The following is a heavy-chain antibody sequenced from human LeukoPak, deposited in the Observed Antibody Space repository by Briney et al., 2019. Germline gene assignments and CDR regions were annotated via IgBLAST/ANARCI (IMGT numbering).Heavy chain of an antibody. V-gene: IGHV3-23*01. CDR2: ISGSGGST. Sequence: GGSLRLSCAASGFTFTSYGMNWVRQAPGKGLEWVSAISGSGGSTYYADSVKGRFTISRDNSKNTLYLQMNSLRAEDTAVYYCAKDRTRGTAATPYYFDYWGQGTLVTVSS. CDR1: GFTFTSYG. D-gene: IGHD2-15*01. CDR3: AKDRTRGTAATPYYFDY. J-gene: IGHJ4*02.